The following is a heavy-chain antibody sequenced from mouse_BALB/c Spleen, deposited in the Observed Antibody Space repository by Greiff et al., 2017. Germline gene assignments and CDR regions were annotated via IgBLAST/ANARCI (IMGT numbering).Heavy chain of an antibody. Sequence: VQLQQSGAELARPGASVKLSCKASGYTFTSYWMQWVKQRPGQGLEWIGAIYPGDGDTRYTQKFKGKATLTADKSSSTDYMQLSSLASEDSAVYYCARSDPFFAYWGQGTLVTVSA. V-gene: IGHV1-87*01. CDR2: IYPGDGDT. J-gene: IGHJ3*01. CDR1: GYTFTSYW. CDR3: ARSDPFFAY.